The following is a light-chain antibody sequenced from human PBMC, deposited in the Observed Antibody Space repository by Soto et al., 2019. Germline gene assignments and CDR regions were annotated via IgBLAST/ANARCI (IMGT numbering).Light chain of an antibody. J-gene: IGKJ1*01. CDR3: QHSYSNSEA. V-gene: IGKV3-20*02. Sequence: ETVLTLSPGTLSLSPGVRASLSCWGSRRTISSWLAWYQQKPGQAPKLLIYGASTIATGIPSRLSGSGSGTDFTLTISSLQPEDFATYYCQHSYSNSEAFGQGTKVDIK. CDR1: RRTISSW. CDR2: GAS.